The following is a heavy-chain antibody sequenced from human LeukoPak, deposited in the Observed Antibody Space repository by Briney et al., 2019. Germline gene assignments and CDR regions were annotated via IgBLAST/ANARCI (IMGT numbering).Heavy chain of an antibody. V-gene: IGHV4-30-2*01. Sequence: TLSLTCAVSGGSISSGGYSWSWTRQPPGKGLEWIGCIYHSGSTYYNPSLKSRVTISVDRSKNQFSLKLSSVTAADTAVYYCARSAKIYYMDVWGKGTTVTVSS. J-gene: IGHJ6*03. CDR3: ARSAKIYYMDV. CDR1: GGSISSGGYS. CDR2: IYHSGST.